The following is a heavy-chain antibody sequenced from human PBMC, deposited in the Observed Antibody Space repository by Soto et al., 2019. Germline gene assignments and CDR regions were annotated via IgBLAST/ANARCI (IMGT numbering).Heavy chain of an antibody. J-gene: IGHJ6*02. CDR2: IYSGGST. CDR1: GFTVSSNY. Sequence: PGGSLRLSCAASGFTVSSNYMSWVRQAPGKGLEWVSVIYSGGSTYYADSVKGRFTISRDNSKNTLYLQMNSLRAEDTAVYYCVRPQWLHYGMDVWGQGTTVTVSS. D-gene: IGHD6-19*01. CDR3: VRPQWLHYGMDV. V-gene: IGHV3-53*01.